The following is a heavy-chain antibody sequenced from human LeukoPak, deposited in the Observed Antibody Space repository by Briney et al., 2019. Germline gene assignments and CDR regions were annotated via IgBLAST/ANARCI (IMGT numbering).Heavy chain of an antibody. CDR2: IYYSGST. D-gene: IGHD1-7*01. CDR1: GGSISSGGYY. Sequence: SETLYLTCTVSGGSISSGGYYWSWIRQHPGKGLEWIGYIYYSGSTYYNPSLKSRVTISVDTSKNQFSLKLSSVTAADTAVYYCARAGPAYNWNYLEDNWFDPWGQGTLVTVSS. V-gene: IGHV4-31*03. J-gene: IGHJ5*02. CDR3: ARAGPAYNWNYLEDNWFDP.